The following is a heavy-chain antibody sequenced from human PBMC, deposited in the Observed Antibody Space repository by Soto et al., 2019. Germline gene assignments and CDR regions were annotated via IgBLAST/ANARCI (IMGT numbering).Heavy chain of an antibody. CDR1: GFTFGSYG. D-gene: IGHD3-22*01. Sequence: GGSLRLSCAASGFTFGSYGMHWVRQAPGKGLEWVAGISYDGSKKYYGESVKGRFTISSDNSKNTLYLQMNSLRVEDTAVYYCAKAIENYSTGYYKPFYYFGVDVWGQGTTVTVSS. V-gene: IGHV3-30*18. J-gene: IGHJ6*02. CDR3: AKAIENYSTGYYKPFYYFGVDV. CDR2: ISYDGSKK.